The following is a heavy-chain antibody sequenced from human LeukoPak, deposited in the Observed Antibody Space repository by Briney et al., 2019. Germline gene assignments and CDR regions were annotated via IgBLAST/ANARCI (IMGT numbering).Heavy chain of an antibody. CDR2: INPNSGGT. CDR1: GYTFTGYY. Sequence: ASVKVSCKASGYTFTGYYMHWVRQAPGQGLEWMGWINPNSGGTNYAQKFQGRVTMTRDTSISTAYMELSRLRSDDTAVYYCARDLVGANARNWFDPWGQGTLVTVSS. CDR3: ARDLVGANARNWFDP. J-gene: IGHJ5*02. V-gene: IGHV1-2*02. D-gene: IGHD1-26*01.